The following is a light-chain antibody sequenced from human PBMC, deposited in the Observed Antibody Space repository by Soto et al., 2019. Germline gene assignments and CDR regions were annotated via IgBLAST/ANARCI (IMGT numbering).Light chain of an antibody. CDR1: QTIGRNY. J-gene: IGKJ4*01. Sequence: EIVLTHSPGTLSLSPWETATLSSSASQTIGRNYLAWYQQKPGQAPRLLIFGTSTRATGIPDRFSGSGSGTDFTLSISRLEPEDFAVYYCQQYASSPLLTFGGGTKVDIK. V-gene: IGKV3-20*01. CDR2: GTS. CDR3: QQYASSPLLT.